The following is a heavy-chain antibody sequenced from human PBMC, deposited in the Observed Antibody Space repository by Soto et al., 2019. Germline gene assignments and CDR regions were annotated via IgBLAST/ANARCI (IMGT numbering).Heavy chain of an antibody. CDR1: GFTFSSYA. D-gene: IGHD2-2*01. V-gene: IGHV3-23*01. CDR3: ALHRVSTIVYYGMDV. CDR2: ISGSGGST. Sequence: EVQQLESGGGLVQPGGSLRLSCAASGFTFSSYAMSWVRQAPGKGLEWVSAISGSGGSTYYADSVKGRFTISRDNSKNTLYLQMNCLRSEDTAVYYCALHRVSTIVYYGMDVWGQGTTVTVSS. J-gene: IGHJ6*02.